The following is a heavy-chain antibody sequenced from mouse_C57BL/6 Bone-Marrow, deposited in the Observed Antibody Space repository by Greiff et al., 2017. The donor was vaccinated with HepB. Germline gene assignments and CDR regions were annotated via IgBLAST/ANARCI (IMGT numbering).Heavy chain of an antibody. J-gene: IGHJ1*03. CDR3: ASLYDGYTTWYFDV. V-gene: IGHV2-2*01. CDR2: IWGGGST. D-gene: IGHD2-3*01. CDR1: GFSLTSYG. Sequence: QVQLQQSGPGLVQPSQSLSITCTVSGFSLTSYGVHWVRQSPGKGLEWLGVIWGGGSTDYNAALISRLSISKDNSKSQVFFKMNSLQADDTAIYYCASLYDGYTTWYFDVWGTGTTVTVSS.